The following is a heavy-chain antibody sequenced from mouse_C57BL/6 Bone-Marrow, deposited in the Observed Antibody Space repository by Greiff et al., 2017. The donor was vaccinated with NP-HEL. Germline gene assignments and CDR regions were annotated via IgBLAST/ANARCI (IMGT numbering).Heavy chain of an antibody. V-gene: IGHV2-9*01. D-gene: IGHD2-3*01. CDR3: AKHSLYDGYIPVAY. CDR2: IWGGGST. J-gene: IGHJ3*01. CDR1: GFSLTSYG. Sequence: VQLQESGPGLVAPSQRLSITCTVSGFSLTSYGVDWVRQPPGKGLEWLGVIWGGGSTKYNSALMSRLSIRKDNSKSQVFLKMNRLQTDDTSMYYCAKHSLYDGYIPVAYWGKGTLVTVSA.